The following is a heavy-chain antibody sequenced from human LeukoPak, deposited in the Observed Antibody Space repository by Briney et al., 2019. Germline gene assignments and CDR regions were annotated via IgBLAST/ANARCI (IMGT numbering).Heavy chain of an antibody. CDR3: ARNGVVVPAAILRDNWFDP. CDR2: MNPNSGNT. J-gene: IGHJ5*02. V-gene: IGHV1-8*02. D-gene: IGHD2-2*02. CDR1: GGTFSSYA. Sequence: ASVKVSCKASGGTFSSYAISWVRQATGQGLEWMGWMNPNSGNTGYAQKFQGRVTMTRNTSISTAYMELSSLRSEDTAVYYCARNGVVVPAAILRDNWFDPWGQGTLVTVSS.